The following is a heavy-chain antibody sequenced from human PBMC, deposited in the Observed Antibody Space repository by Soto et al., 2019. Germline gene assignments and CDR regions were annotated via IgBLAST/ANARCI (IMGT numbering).Heavy chain of an antibody. D-gene: IGHD2-15*01. Sequence: SETLSLTCSVSGGSMSNYYWTWIRQPPGKGLEWIGNIYYSGSTNYNPSLRGRVTISVDTSKNQFSLKLSSVTAADTAVYYCARAAPRYCSGGSCYSGRDDWGQGTLVTVSS. V-gene: IGHV4-59*12. CDR1: GGSMSNYY. CDR3: ARAAPRYCSGGSCYSGRDD. CDR2: IYYSGST. J-gene: IGHJ4*02.